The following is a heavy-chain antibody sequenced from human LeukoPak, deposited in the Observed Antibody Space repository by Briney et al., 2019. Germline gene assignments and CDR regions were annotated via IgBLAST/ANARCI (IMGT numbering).Heavy chain of an antibody. D-gene: IGHD3-16*01. CDR2: IKQDGSEE. J-gene: IGHJ4*02. Sequence: QPGGSLRLSCAASGFTFSTFWMSWLRQAPGKGLEWVANIKQDGSEEYYVDSVKGRSIISRDNAKNSLYLQMHILRVEDTAVYYCARDLYPGYWGQGTLVTVSS. CDR3: ARDLYPGY. CDR1: GFTFSTFW. V-gene: IGHV3-7*01.